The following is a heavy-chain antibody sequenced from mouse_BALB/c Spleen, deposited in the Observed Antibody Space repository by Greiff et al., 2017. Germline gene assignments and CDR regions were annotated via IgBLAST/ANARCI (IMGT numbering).Heavy chain of an antibody. D-gene: IGHD2-1*01. CDR2: ISSGGGST. J-gene: IGHJ4*01. CDR1: GFAFSSYD. CDR3: ARLSGKPYYYAMDY. V-gene: IGHV5-12-1*01. Sequence: EVHLVESGGGLVKPGGSLKLSCAASGFAFSSYDMSWVRQTPEKRLEWVAYISSGGGSTYYPDTVKGRFTISRDNAKNTLYLQMSSLKSEDTAMYYCARLSGKPYYYAMDYWGQGTSVTVSS.